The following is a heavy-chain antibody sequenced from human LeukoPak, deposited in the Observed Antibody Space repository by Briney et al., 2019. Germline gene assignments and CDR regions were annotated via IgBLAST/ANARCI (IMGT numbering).Heavy chain of an antibody. CDR2: INTGNDNT. CDR1: GYTFTSYA. J-gene: IGHJ4*02. D-gene: IGHD2-15*01. Sequence: ASVKVSCKASGYTFTSYAMHWVRQAPGQRLEWMGWINTGNDNTKYSQKLQGRVTITRDTSASTAYMELSSLRSEDTAVYYCARAHCSGGSCYGFYFDYWGQGTLVTVSS. CDR3: ARAHCSGGSCYGFYFDY. V-gene: IGHV1-3*04.